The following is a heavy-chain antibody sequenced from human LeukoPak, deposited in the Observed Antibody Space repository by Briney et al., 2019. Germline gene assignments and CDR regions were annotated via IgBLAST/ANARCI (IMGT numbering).Heavy chain of an antibody. J-gene: IGHJ4*02. Sequence: GGSLRLSCAASGFNFYSYEMNWVRQAPGKGLEWVSYISSSGSTIYYPDSVKGRFTISRDNAKNSLYLQMNSLRAEDTAVYYCARDLWRVLFDYWGQGTLVTVSS. CDR1: GFNFYSYE. CDR2: ISSSGSTI. CDR3: ARDLWRVLFDY. D-gene: IGHD3-10*01. V-gene: IGHV3-48*03.